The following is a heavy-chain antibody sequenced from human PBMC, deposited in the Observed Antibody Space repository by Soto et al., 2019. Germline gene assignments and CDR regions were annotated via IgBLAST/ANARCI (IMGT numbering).Heavy chain of an antibody. CDR3: ARGITMVRGVGLFYFDY. Sequence: SETLSLTCTVSGGSISSRGSMSGRSFYWGWMRQPPGKGLEWIGYMYYSGSTYYNPSLKSRVTISVDTSKKKFSLKLSSVTAADTAVYYCARGITMVRGVGLFYFDYWSQGTLVTVSS. D-gene: IGHD3-10*01. J-gene: IGHJ4*02. V-gene: IGHV4-31*03. CDR2: MYYSGST. CDR1: GGSISSRGSMSGRSFY.